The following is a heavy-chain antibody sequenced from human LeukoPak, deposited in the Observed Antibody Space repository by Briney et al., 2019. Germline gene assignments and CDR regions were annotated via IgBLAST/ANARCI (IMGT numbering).Heavy chain of an antibody. D-gene: IGHD5-18*01. CDR1: GGSFSGYY. Sequence: SETLSLTCAVYGGSFSGYYWSWIRQPPGKGLEWIGEINHSGSTNYNPSLKSRVTISVDTSKNQFSLKLSSVTAADTAVYYCATQLYGYGLHYFDYWGQGTLVTVSS. J-gene: IGHJ4*02. CDR2: INHSGST. CDR3: ATQLYGYGLHYFDY. V-gene: IGHV4-34*01.